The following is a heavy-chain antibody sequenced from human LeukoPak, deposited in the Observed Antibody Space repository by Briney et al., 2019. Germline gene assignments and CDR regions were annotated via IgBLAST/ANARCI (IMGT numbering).Heavy chain of an antibody. CDR1: GYTLTDYY. J-gene: IGHJ4*02. Sequence: ASVKVSCKVSGYTLTDYYLHWVRQAPGQGLEWMGWISAYNGNTNYAQKLQGRVTMTTDTSTSTAYMELRSLRSDDTAVYYCARALGGIAAAGTDYWGQGTLVTVSS. V-gene: IGHV1-18*04. D-gene: IGHD6-13*01. CDR2: ISAYNGNT. CDR3: ARALGGIAAAGTDY.